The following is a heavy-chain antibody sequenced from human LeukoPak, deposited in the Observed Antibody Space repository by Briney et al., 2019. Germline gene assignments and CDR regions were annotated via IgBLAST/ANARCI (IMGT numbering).Heavy chain of an antibody. CDR2: INHSGST. D-gene: IGHD6-13*01. CDR3: ARAIAAAGTRWFDP. J-gene: IGHJ5*02. CDR1: GGSFSGYY. Sequence: SETLSLTCAVYGGSFSGYYWSWIRQPPGKGLEWIGEINHSGSTNYNPSLKSRVTISVDTSKNQFSLKLSSVTADDTAVYYCARAIAAAGTRWFDPWGQGTLVTVSS. V-gene: IGHV4-34*01.